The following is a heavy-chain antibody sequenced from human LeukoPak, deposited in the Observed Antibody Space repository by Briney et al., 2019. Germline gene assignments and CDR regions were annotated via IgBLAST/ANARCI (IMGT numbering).Heavy chain of an antibody. CDR3: ASQDASIYSESSTSPTYSD. Sequence: GSSVKFSCKASGGPFTNYAFNWVRQAPGQGLEWMGRIIPIFDSAHYAQRFQGRITITTDESSTTAYMTLSSLTSADTAVYYCASQDASIYSESSTSPTYSDWGQGTLVTVSS. CDR2: IIPIFDSA. CDR1: GGPFTNYA. V-gene: IGHV1-69*05. D-gene: IGHD3-22*01. J-gene: IGHJ4*02.